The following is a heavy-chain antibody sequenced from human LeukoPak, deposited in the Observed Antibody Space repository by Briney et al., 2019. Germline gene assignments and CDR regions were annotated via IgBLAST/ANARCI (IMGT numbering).Heavy chain of an antibody. V-gene: IGHV4-59*08. CDR3: ARQYSSSWIDY. CDR2: IYHSGST. J-gene: IGHJ4*02. Sequence: SETLSLTCTVSGGSISSYYWSWIRQPPGKGLEWIGYIYHSGSTNYNPSLKSRVTISVDTSKNQFSLKLSSVTAADTAVYYCARQYSSSWIDYWGQGTLVTVSS. D-gene: IGHD6-13*01. CDR1: GGSISSYY.